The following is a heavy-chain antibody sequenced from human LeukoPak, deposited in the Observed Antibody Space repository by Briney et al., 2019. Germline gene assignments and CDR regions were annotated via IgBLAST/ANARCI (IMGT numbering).Heavy chain of an antibody. CDR2: ISSSSSYI. V-gene: IGHV3-21*01. CDR3: ARDRGIAAAGAAYNWFDP. CDR1: GFTFSSYS. J-gene: IGHJ5*02. D-gene: IGHD6-13*01. Sequence: PGGSLRPSCAASGFTFSSYSMNWVRQAPGKGLEWVSSISSSSSYIYYADSVKGRFTISRDNAKNSLHLQMNSLRAEDTAVYYCARDRGIAAAGAAYNWFDPWGQGTLVTVSS.